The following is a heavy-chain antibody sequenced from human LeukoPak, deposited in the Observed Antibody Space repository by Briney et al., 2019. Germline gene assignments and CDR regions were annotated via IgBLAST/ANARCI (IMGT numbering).Heavy chain of an antibody. CDR3: ARPKGCYGSVPYMDV. CDR1: GFTFSSYA. CDR2: ISYDGSNK. J-gene: IGHJ6*03. D-gene: IGHD3-10*01. V-gene: IGHV3-30*04. Sequence: GRSLRLSCAASGFTFSSYAMHWVRQAPGKGLEWVAVISYDGSNKYYADSVKGRFTISRDNSKNTLYLQMNSLRAEDTAVYYCARPKGCYGSVPYMDVWGKGTTVTVSS.